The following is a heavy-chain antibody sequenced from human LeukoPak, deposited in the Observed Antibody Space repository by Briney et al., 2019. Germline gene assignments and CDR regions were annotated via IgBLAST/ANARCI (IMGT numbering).Heavy chain of an antibody. CDR1: GITVSSNY. V-gene: IGHV3-66*01. CDR2: FYSGGST. Sequence: GGSLRLSCAASGITVSSNYMSWVRQAPGKGLEWVSLFYSGGSTDYADSVKGRFTISRDNSKNTLYLQMNSLRAEDTAVYYCAKFWGSDYWGQGTLVTVSS. J-gene: IGHJ4*02. CDR3: AKFWGSDY. D-gene: IGHD3-16*01.